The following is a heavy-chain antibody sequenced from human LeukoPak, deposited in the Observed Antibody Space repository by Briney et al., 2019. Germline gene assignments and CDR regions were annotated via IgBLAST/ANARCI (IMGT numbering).Heavy chain of an antibody. CDR1: GGSISSYY. D-gene: IGHD6-19*01. CDR2: IYYSGST. CDR3: ARVSSGKSNWFDP. V-gene: IGHV4-59*01. Sequence: SETLSLTCTVSGGSISSYYWSWIRQPPGKGLEWVGYIYYSGSTNYNPSLKRRVTISVDTSKNQFSLKLSSVTAADTAVYYCARVSSGKSNWFDPWGQGTLVTVSS. J-gene: IGHJ5*02.